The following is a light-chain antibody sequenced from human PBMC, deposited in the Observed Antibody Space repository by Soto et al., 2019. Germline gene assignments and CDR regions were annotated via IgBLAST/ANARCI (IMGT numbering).Light chain of an antibody. V-gene: IGKV3-20*01. J-gene: IGKJ4*01. CDR3: QQYTNLPLT. CDR2: DVS. Sequence: EIVLTQSPGTLSLSPGERATLSCRASQSVSSSYLAWYQQKPGQAPRLLLYDVSTRATGIPDRFSGSGSGTDFTLTISTLQPEDFAVYYCQQYTNLPLTFGGGPKVQIK. CDR1: QSVSSSY.